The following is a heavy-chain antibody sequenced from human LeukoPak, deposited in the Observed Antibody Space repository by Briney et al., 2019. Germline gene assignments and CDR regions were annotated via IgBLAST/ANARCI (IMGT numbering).Heavy chain of an antibody. CDR2: ISSSSSYI. CDR1: GFTFSSYS. CDR3: ARGPFSKYYDILTGFKDYYFDY. V-gene: IGHV3-21*01. J-gene: IGHJ4*02. D-gene: IGHD3-9*01. Sequence: PGGSLRLSCAASGFTFSSYSMNWVRQAPGKGLEWVSSISSSSSYIYYADSVKGRFTISRDNAKNSLCLQMNSLRAEDTAVYYCARGPFSKYYDILTGFKDYYFDYWGRGTLVTVSS.